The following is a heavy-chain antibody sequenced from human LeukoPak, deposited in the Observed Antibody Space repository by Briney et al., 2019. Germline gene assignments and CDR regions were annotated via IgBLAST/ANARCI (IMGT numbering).Heavy chain of an antibody. J-gene: IGHJ4*02. V-gene: IGHV4-34*01. D-gene: IGHD2-2*01. CDR1: GGSFSGYY. CDR2: INHSGST. Sequence: PSETLSLTCAVYGGSFSGYYWSWIRQPPGKGLEWIGEINHSGSTNYNPSLKSRVTISVDTSKNQFSLKLSSVTAADTAVYYCARGGVQRNCSSTSCYGTFDYWGQGTLVTVSS. CDR3: ARGGVQRNCSSTSCYGTFDY.